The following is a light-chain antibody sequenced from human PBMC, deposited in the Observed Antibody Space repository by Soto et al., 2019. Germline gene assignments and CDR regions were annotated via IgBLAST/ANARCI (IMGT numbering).Light chain of an antibody. J-gene: IGKJ4*01. Sequence: EIVLTQSPGTLSLSPGESVTLSCRASQSVGRDYLAWFQHKPGQAPRLLVHHASTRATGVPDRFSGSGSGTDFTFTVSRLEPEDFAIYYCHQYASEPLTFGGGTKVDIK. CDR2: HAS. CDR1: QSVGRDY. CDR3: HQYASEPLT. V-gene: IGKV3-20*01.